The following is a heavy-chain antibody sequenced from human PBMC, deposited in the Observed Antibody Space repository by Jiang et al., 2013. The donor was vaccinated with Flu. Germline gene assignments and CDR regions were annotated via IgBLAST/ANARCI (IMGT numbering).Heavy chain of an antibody. J-gene: IGHJ6*02. D-gene: IGHD3-9*01. V-gene: IGHV1-8*01. CDR1: GYTFTSYD. CDR3: ARAMTGYDAWYYYYGMDV. CDR2: MNPNSGNT. Sequence: EVKKPGASVKVSCKASGYTFTSYDINWVRQATGQGLEWMGWMNPNSGNTGYAQKFQGRVTMTRNTSISTAYMELSSLRSEDTAVYYCARAMTGYDAWYYYYGMDVWGQGTTVTVSS.